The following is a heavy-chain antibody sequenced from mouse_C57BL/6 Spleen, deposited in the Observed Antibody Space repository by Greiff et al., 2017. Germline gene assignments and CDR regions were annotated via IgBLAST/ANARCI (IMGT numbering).Heavy chain of an antibody. CDR3: ARGGYGSSPYYFDY. V-gene: IGHV1-59*01. CDR1: GYTFTSYW. CDR2: IDPSDSYT. J-gene: IGHJ2*01. Sequence: VQLQQPGAELVRPGTSVKLSCKASGYTFTSYWMHWVKQRPGQGLEWIGVIDPSDSYTNYNQKFKGKATLTVEPSSSTAYRQLSSLTSEDSAVYYCARGGYGSSPYYFDYWGQGTTLTVSS. D-gene: IGHD1-1*01.